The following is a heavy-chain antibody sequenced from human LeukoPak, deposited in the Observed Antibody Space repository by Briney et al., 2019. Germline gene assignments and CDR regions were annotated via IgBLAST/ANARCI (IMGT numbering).Heavy chain of an antibody. CDR3: AKDRRMMSSYYGMDV. D-gene: IGHD3-16*01. V-gene: IGHV3-30*18. J-gene: IGHJ6*02. CDR2: VSYDGSNK. Sequence: GGSLRLSCAASGFTFWSYGMHLVRQAPGKGLEWVAVVSYDGSNKNYADSVKGRFTISRDNSKNTLYLQLNSLRVEDTAVYYCAKDRRMMSSYYGMDVWGQGTTVTVSS. CDR1: GFTFWSYG.